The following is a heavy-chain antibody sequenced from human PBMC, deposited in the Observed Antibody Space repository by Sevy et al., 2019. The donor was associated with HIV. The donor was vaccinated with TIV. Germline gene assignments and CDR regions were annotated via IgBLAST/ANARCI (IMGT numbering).Heavy chain of an antibody. V-gene: IGHV3-23*01. J-gene: IGHJ4*02. D-gene: IGHD2-15*01. CDR1: GFTFSSYA. CDR2: ISGSGGST. CDR3: AKVLVVVVAARFDY. Sequence: GGSLRLSCAASGFTFSSYAMSWVRQAPGKGLEWVSAISGSGGSTYYADSVKGRFTISRDNSKNTLYLQMNSLRAEDMAVYYCAKVLVVVVAARFDYWGQGTLVTVSS.